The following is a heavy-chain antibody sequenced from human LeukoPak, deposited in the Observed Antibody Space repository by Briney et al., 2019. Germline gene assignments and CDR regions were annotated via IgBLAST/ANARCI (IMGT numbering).Heavy chain of an antibody. V-gene: IGHV4-34*01. D-gene: IGHD3-3*01. CDR1: GGSFSGYY. CDR3: ARDPEGHGYYFDY. J-gene: IGHJ4*02. Sequence: SETLSLTCAVYGGSFSGYYWSWIRQPPGKGLEWIGEINHSGSTNYNPSLKSRVTISVDTSKNQFSLKLSSVTAADTAVYYCARDPEGHGYYFDYWGQGALVTVSS. CDR2: INHSGST.